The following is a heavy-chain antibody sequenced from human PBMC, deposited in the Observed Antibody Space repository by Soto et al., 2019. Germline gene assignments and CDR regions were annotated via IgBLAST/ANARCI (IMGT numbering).Heavy chain of an antibody. CDR3: ARGNRWNYGAFDI. CDR2: MNPNSGNT. J-gene: IGHJ3*02. CDR1: GYTFTSYD. D-gene: IGHD1-7*01. V-gene: IGHV1-8*01. Sequence: ASVKVSCKASGYTFTSYDINWVRQATGQGLEWMGWMNPNSGNTGYAQKVQGRVTMTRNTSISTAYMELSSLRSEDTAVYYCARGNRWNYGAFDIWGQGTMVTVSS.